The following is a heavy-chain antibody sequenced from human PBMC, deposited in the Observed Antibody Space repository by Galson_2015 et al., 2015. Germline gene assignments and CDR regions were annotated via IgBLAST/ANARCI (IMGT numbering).Heavy chain of an antibody. CDR2: INHSGST. Sequence: ETLSLTCAVYGGSFSGYYWSWIRQPPGKGLEWIGEINHSGSTNYNPSLKSRVTISVDTSKNQCSLKVSSVTAADTAVYYCASSVTASYGMDVWGQGTAVTVSS. CDR3: ASSVTASYGMDV. J-gene: IGHJ6*02. CDR1: GGSFSGYY. V-gene: IGHV4-34*01. D-gene: IGHD2-21*02.